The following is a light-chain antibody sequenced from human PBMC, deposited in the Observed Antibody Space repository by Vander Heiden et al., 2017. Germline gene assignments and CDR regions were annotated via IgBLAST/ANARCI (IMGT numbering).Light chain of an antibody. Sequence: EIVLKQTPATLCLSPGDRATLSCRASQSISADLAWYQQKPGQAPRLLIYDASNRATGIPARFSGSGSGTDFTLTISNLEPEDFAVYYCQQRNSWPRTFGQGTKVEI. CDR3: QQRNSWPRT. J-gene: IGKJ2*01. CDR2: DAS. V-gene: IGKV3-11*01. CDR1: QSISAD.